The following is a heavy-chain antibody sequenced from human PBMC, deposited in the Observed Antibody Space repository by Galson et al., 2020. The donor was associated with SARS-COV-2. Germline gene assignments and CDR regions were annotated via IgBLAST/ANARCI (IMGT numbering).Heavy chain of an antibody. Sequence: GASLKISCAASGFTFSKYGMHWVRQSPGKGLGRVAVISHEGNNAYYADSERGRCTISRDNSKNTLYLQMNSLSAENTGVYYCAKESDEAVVPAAIGVWGQGSLVTV. D-gene: IGHD2-2*01. J-gene: IGHJ4*02. CDR3: AKESDEAVVPAAIGV. V-gene: IGHV3-30*18. CDR1: GFTFSKYG. CDR2: ISHEGNNA.